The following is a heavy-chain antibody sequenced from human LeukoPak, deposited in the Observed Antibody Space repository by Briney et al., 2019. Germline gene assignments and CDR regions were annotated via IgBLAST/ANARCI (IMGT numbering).Heavy chain of an antibody. CDR1: GFTFSNAW. Sequence: GGSLRLSCAASGFTFSNAWMNWVRQAPGQGLEWVSSITSSSSSTYYADSVKGRFTISRDNAKNSLYLQMNILRAEDTAVYFCARFETCQCDDVFDIWGQGTMVTVSS. V-gene: IGHV3-21*01. CDR2: ITSSSSST. D-gene: IGHD3-9*01. J-gene: IGHJ3*02. CDR3: ARFETCQCDDVFDI.